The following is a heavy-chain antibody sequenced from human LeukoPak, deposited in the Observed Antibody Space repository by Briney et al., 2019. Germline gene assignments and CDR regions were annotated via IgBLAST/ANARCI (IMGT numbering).Heavy chain of an antibody. CDR3: ARHQSGRRYDALDV. Sequence: WESLKISCKTSGYSFTTYWIDWVRQMPGKGLEWMGIIYPGDSDTTYSPSFQGQVTISVDKSTSTAYLQWTSLKASDTAMYYCARHQSGRRYDALDVWGQGTMVTVSS. CDR2: IYPGDSDT. V-gene: IGHV5-51*01. D-gene: IGHD3-3*01. CDR1: GYSFTTYW. J-gene: IGHJ3*01.